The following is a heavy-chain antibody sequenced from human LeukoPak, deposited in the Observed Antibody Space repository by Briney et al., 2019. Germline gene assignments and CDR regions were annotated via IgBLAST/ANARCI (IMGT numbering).Heavy chain of an antibody. CDR1: GGSISSSSYY. Sequence: PSETLSLTCTVSGGSISSSSYYWGWIRQPPGKGLEWIGSIYYSGSTYYNPSLKSRVTISVDTSKNQFSLKLSSVTAADTAVYYCARDTRGYSSSWFFYWGQGTLITVSS. D-gene: IGHD6-13*01. CDR2: IYYSGST. CDR3: ARDTRGYSSSWFFY. J-gene: IGHJ4*02. V-gene: IGHV4-39*07.